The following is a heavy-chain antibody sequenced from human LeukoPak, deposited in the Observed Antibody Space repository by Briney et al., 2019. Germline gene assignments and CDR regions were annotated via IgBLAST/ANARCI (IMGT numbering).Heavy chain of an antibody. Sequence: PSETLSLSPAVYGGSFSGYYSSWIRQPPGKGLDWIGEINHSGSTNYNPSLKSRVTISVDTSKNQFSLKLSSVTAADTAVYYCARARRGYNYRGNWFDPWGHGTLVTVSS. J-gene: IGHJ5*02. V-gene: IGHV4-34*01. CDR1: GGSFSGYY. CDR2: INHSGST. CDR3: ARARRGYNYRGNWFDP. D-gene: IGHD5-18*01.